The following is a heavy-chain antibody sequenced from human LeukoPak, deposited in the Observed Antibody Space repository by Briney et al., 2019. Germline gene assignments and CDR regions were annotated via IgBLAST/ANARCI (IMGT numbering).Heavy chain of an antibody. D-gene: IGHD4-17*01. V-gene: IGHV3-21*01. CDR3: ARVQAAGTTRYFDL. CDR2: ISSTSAYI. J-gene: IGHJ2*01. CDR1: GFTFSTYS. Sequence: GGSLRLSCTGSGFTFSTYSMNWVRQAPGKGLQWVSFISSTSAYIYDADSVRGRFTISRDNAQNSLYLQMNSLRVEDTAIYYCARVQAAGTTRYFDLWGRGTLVTVSS.